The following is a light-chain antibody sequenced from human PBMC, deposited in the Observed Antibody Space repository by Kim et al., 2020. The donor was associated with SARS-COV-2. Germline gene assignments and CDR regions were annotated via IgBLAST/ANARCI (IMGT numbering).Light chain of an antibody. CDR3: QAWDSSTYV. J-gene: IGLJ1*01. CDR2: QDS. Sequence: SYELTQPPSVSVSPGQTASITCSGDKLGDKYACWYQQKPGQSPVLVIYQDSKRPSGLPERFSGSNSGNTATLTISGTQAMAEPDYYCQAWDSSTYVFGPG. CDR1: KLGDKY. V-gene: IGLV3-1*01.